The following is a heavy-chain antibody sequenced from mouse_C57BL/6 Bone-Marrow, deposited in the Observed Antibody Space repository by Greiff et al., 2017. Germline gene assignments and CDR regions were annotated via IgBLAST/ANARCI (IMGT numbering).Heavy chain of an antibody. CDR1: GFTFSSYA. Sequence: EVKLMESGAGLVKPGGSLKLSCAASGFTFSSYAMSWVRQTPEKRLEWVAYISSGGDYTYYADTVKGRFTISRDNARNTLYLQMSSLKSEDTAMYYCTRGGSYYPAWFAYWGQGTLVTVSA. CDR2: ISSGGDYT. CDR3: TRGGSYYPAWFAY. D-gene: IGHD2-1*01. V-gene: IGHV5-9-1*02. J-gene: IGHJ3*01.